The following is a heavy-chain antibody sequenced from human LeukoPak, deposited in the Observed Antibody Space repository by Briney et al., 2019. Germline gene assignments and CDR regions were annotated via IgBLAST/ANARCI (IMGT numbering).Heavy chain of an antibody. J-gene: IGHJ4*02. V-gene: IGHV3-48*01. CDR2: ISSSSSTI. CDR1: GFTFSSYS. D-gene: IGHD2-2*01. Sequence: GGSLRLSCAASGFTFSSYSMNWVRQAPGKGLEWVSYISSSSSTIYYADSVKGRFTISRDNAKNSLYLQMNSLRAGDTAVYYCARPRYCSSTSCSWYDYWGGGTLVSVSS. CDR3: ARPRYCSSTSCSWYDY.